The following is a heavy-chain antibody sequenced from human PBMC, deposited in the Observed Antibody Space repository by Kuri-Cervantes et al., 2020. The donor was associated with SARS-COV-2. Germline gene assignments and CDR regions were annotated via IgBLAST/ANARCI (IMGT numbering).Heavy chain of an antibody. Sequence: SETLSLTCAVYGESFSGHYWSWIRQPPGKGLEWIGEINHVGSTKYNPSLKSRVIVSVDTSKNQFSLNLTSVTAADTAVYYCARHVGGRRDGYNSPLSYFDYWGQGTLVTVSS. CDR1: GESFSGHY. J-gene: IGHJ4*02. CDR3: ARHVGGRRDGYNSPLSYFDY. CDR2: INHVGST. D-gene: IGHD5-24*01. V-gene: IGHV4-34*01.